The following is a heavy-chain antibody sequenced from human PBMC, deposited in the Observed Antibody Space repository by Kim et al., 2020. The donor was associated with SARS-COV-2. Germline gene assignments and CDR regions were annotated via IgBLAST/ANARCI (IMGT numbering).Heavy chain of an antibody. D-gene: IGHD3-22*01. CDR3: ARAEAYYDSSGYRAGAFDI. V-gene: IGHV1-8*01. J-gene: IGHJ3*02. CDR1: GYTFTSYD. Sequence: ASVKVSCKASGYTFTSYDINWVRQATGQGLEWMGWMNPNSGNTGYAQKFQGRVTMTRNTSISTAYMELSSLRSEDTAVYYCARAEAYYDSSGYRAGAFDIWGQGTMVTVSS. CDR2: MNPNSGNT.